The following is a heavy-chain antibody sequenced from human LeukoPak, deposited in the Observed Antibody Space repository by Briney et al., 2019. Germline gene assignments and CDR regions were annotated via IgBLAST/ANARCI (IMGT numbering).Heavy chain of an antibody. J-gene: IGHJ4*02. CDR1: GFIFSDYW. D-gene: IGHD3-22*01. CDR2: IKSDGSST. V-gene: IGHV3-74*01. CDR3: ARMAYYYDGSGYGPLDY. Sequence: GGSLRLSCAASGFIFSDYWMHWVGQGPGKVLVWFSRIKSDGSSTSYAESVKGRFTISRDNAKNSLNLQMDSLRAEDTAVYYCARMAYYYDGSGYGPLDYWGQGTLVTVSS.